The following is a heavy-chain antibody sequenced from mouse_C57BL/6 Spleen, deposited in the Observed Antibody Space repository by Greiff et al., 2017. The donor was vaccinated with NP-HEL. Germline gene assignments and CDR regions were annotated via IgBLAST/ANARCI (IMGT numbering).Heavy chain of an antibody. V-gene: IGHV1-81*01. CDR3: AREGITTVVAPFDY. CDR2: IYPRSGNT. D-gene: IGHD1-1*01. Sequence: QVQLQQSGAELARPGASVKLSCKASGYTFTSYGISWVKQRTGQGLEWIGEIYPRSGNTYYNEKFKGKATLTADKSSRPAYMELRRLTSEDSAVYFCAREGITTVVAPFDYWGQGTTLTVSS. CDR1: GYTFTSYG. J-gene: IGHJ2*01.